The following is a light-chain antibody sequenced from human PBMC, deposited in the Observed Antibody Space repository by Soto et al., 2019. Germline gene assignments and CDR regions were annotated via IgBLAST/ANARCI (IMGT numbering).Light chain of an antibody. CDR1: SSDVGGYNY. CDR3: SSYTSSSTPHVV. CDR2: DVS. J-gene: IGLJ2*01. Sequence: QSALTQPASVSGSPGQSITISCTGTSSDVGGYNYVSWYQQHPGKAPKLMIYDVSNRPSGVANRFSGSKSGNTASLTISGLQAEDEADYFCSSYTSSSTPHVVFGGGTKLTVL. V-gene: IGLV2-14*01.